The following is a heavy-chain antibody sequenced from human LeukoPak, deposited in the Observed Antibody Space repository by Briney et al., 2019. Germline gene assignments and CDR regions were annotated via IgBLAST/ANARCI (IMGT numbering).Heavy chain of an antibody. CDR2: IRFDGSNK. CDR3: AKDLATKGNCGGDCYSFDY. CDR1: RFTFSSYG. Sequence: GGSLRLSCAASRFTFSSYGMHWVRQAPGKGLEWVAYIRFDGSNKDYADSVKGRFTISRDNSTNTLYLQMNSLRAEDTAVYYCAKDLATKGNCGGDCYSFDYWGQGTLVTVSS. V-gene: IGHV3-30*02. J-gene: IGHJ4*02. D-gene: IGHD2-21*01.